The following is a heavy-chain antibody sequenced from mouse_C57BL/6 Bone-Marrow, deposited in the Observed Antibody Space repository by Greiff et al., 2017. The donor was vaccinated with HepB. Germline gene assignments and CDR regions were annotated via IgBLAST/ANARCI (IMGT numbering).Heavy chain of an antibody. J-gene: IGHJ4*01. Sequence: EVNLVESGGDLVKPGGSLKLSCAASGFTFSSYGMSWVRQTPDKRLEWVATISSGGSYTYYPDSVKGRFTISRDNAKNTLYLQMSSLKSEDTAMYYCARHGANCFMDYWGQGTSVTVSS. V-gene: IGHV5-6*01. CDR1: GFTFSSYG. CDR3: ARHGANCFMDY. D-gene: IGHD4-1*01. CDR2: ISSGGSYT.